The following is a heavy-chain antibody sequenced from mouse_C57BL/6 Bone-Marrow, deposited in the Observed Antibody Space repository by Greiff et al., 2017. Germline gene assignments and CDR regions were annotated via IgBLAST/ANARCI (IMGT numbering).Heavy chain of an antibody. CDR2: ISDGGSYT. V-gene: IGHV5-4*03. CDR3: ARAPYYYGSSYDV. Sequence: EVMLVESGGGLVKPGGSLKLSCAASGFTFSSYAMSWVRQTPEKRLEWVATISDGGSYTYYPDNVKGRFTISRDNAKNNLYLQMSHLKSEDTAMYYCARAPYYYGSSYDVWGTGTTVTVSS. CDR1: GFTFSSYA. D-gene: IGHD1-1*01. J-gene: IGHJ1*03.